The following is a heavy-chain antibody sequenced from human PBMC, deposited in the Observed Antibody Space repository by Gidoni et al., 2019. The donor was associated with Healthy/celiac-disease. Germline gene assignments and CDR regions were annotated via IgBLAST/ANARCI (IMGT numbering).Heavy chain of an antibody. D-gene: IGHD2-15*01. Sequence: EVQLVDSGGGLVNPGRSLRLSCTASGSPFGDFAMSWFRQAPGKGLEWVGLIRSKAYGGTTEYAASVKGRFTISRDDSKSIAYLQMNSLKTEDTAVYYCTRDAGGLKDYWGQGTLVTVSS. CDR1: GSPFGDFA. J-gene: IGHJ4*02. CDR3: TRDAGGLKDY. V-gene: IGHV3-49*05. CDR2: IRSKAYGGTT.